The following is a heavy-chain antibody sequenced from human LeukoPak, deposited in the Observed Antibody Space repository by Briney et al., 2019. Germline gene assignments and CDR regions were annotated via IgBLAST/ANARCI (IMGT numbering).Heavy chain of an antibody. J-gene: IGHJ3*02. CDR1: GGSISSNPYY. CDR2: IHYSGRT. CDR3: ARDEHGFDI. Sequence: SETLSLTCNVSGGSISSNPYYWAWIRQPPGKGLEWIVSIHYSGRTYNNASLKSRVTISVDTSKNQFSLKLSSVTAADTSVYYCARDEHGFDIWGQGTMVTVSS. V-gene: IGHV4-39*02.